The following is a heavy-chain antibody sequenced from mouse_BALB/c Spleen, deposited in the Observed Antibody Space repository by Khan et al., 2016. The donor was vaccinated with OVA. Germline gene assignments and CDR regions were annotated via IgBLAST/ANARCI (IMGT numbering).Heavy chain of an antibody. CDR2: INPSSGYT. CDR3: ARIPIPPYYFDY. V-gene: IGHV1-4*01. J-gene: IGHJ2*01. CDR1: GYTFTNYT. Sequence: VQLQQSGAELARPGASVKMSCKASGYTFTNYTMHWVKQRPGQGLEWIGYINPSSGYTNYNRNFNDKATLTTDRSSSTAYMQLSSLTSDDSAVYYCARIPIPPYYFDYWGQGTTLTVSS.